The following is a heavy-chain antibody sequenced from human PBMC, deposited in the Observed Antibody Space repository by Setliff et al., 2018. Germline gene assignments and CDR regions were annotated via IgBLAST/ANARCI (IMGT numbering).Heavy chain of an antibody. J-gene: IGHJ4*02. CDR1: GYTFTGYY. CDR3: ARDTRGYSSSSGVDY. V-gene: IGHV1-46*01. D-gene: IGHD6-6*01. Sequence: ASVKVSCKASGYTFTGYYMHWVRQAPGQGLEWMGIINPSGGSTSYAQKFQGRVTMTRDTSTSTVYMELSSLRSEDTAVYYCARDTRGYSSSSGVDYWGQGTLVTVSS. CDR2: INPSGGST.